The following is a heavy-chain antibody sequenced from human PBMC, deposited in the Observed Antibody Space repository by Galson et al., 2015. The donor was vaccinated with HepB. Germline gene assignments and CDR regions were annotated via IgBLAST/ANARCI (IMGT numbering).Heavy chain of an antibody. Sequence: SLRLSCAASGFTFSSYGMHWVRQAPGKGLEWVAFISYDGSNKYYADSVKGRFAISRDNSKNTVYLQMNSLRAEDTAVYYCAKASYSGIYGIGDYWGQGTLVTVSS. CDR2: ISYDGSNK. V-gene: IGHV3-30*18. J-gene: IGHJ4*02. D-gene: IGHD1-26*01. CDR3: AKASYSGIYGIGDY. CDR1: GFTFSSYG.